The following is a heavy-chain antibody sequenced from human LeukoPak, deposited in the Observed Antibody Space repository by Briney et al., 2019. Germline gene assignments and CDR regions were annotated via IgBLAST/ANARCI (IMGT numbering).Heavy chain of an antibody. CDR3: ARFAVHRRLAVAGQFGLDY. CDR2: INPSGGNT. CDR1: GYIFTSYY. D-gene: IGHD6-19*01. J-gene: IGHJ4*02. Sequence: ASVKVSCKASGYIFTSYYIHSVRQAPGQGLEGMGIINPSGGNTNYAQKFQGRVTMTRDTSTSTVYMELRSLRSGDTAVYYCARFAVHRRLAVAGQFGLDYWGQGTLVTVSS. V-gene: IGHV1-46*01.